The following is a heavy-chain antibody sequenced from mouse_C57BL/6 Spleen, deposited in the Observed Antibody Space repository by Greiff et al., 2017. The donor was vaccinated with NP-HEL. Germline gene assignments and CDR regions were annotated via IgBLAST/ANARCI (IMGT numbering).Heavy chain of an antibody. J-gene: IGHJ3*01. D-gene: IGHD1-1*01. V-gene: IGHV5-6*01. CDR2: ISSGGSYT. Sequence: EVQLVESGGDLVKPGGSLKLSCAASGFTFSSYGMSWVRQTPDKRLEWVATISSGGSYTYYPDSVKGRFTISRDNAKNTLYLQMSSLKSEDTAMYYCARPHNYYGSSYWFAYWGQGTLVTVSA. CDR3: ARPHNYYGSSYWFAY. CDR1: GFTFSSYG.